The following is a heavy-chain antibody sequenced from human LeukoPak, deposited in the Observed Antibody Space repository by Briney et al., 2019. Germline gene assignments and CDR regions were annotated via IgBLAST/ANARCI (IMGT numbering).Heavy chain of an antibody. D-gene: IGHD6-19*01. V-gene: IGHV4-4*02. CDR3: ASSIAVAGTPQYYFDY. J-gene: IGHJ4*02. CDR2: IYHSGST. CDR1: GGPISSSNW. Sequence: SETLSLTYAVSGGPISSSNWWSWVRQPPGRGLEWIGEIYHSGSTNYNPSLKSRVTISVDKSKNQFSLKLSSVTAADTAVYYCASSIAVAGTPQYYFDYWGQGTLVTVSS.